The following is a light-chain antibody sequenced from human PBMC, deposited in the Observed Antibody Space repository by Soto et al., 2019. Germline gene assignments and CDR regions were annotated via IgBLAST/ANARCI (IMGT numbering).Light chain of an antibody. Sequence: DIQMTQSPSSVSASVGDRVTITCRSSEDISTWLAWYQQKPGKAPKLLIYAASSLETGVPSRFSGSGSGTDFTFTISSLQPEDIATYYCQQHDNLFTFGPGTKVDI. CDR3: QQHDNLFT. V-gene: IGKV1-33*01. J-gene: IGKJ3*01. CDR1: EDISTW. CDR2: AAS.